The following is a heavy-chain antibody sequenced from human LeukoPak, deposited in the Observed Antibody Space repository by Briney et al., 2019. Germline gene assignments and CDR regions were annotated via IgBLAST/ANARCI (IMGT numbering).Heavy chain of an antibody. J-gene: IGHJ4*02. V-gene: IGHV1-69*04. CDR2: IIPILGIA. Sequence: SVKVSCKASGCTFSSYAISWVRQAPGQGLEWMGKIIPILGIANYAQKFQGRVTITADKSTSTAYMELSSLRSEDTAVYYCASVKVEGVISYFDYWGQGTLVTVSS. CDR3: ASVKVEGVISYFDY. CDR1: GCTFSSYA. D-gene: IGHD3-10*01.